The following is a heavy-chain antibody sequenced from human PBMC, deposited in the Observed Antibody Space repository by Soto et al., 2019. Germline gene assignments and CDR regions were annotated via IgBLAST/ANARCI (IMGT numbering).Heavy chain of an antibody. CDR3: ARLPSRHLVDY. CDR1: GSSINSSGYY. V-gene: IGHV4-39*01. D-gene: IGHD3-3*02. CDR2: MFYGVST. J-gene: IGHJ4*02. Sequence: PSETLSLTCTVSGSSINSSGYYWVWIRQPPGKGLEWVGSMFYGVSTYYNPSLKSRVTVSVNTYKKQFSLNLRSVTAAATSFYYCARLPSRHLVDYWGQGTLVTVSS.